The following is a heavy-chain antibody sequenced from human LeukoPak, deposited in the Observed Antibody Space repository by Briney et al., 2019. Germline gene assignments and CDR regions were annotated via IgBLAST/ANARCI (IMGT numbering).Heavy chain of an antibody. V-gene: IGHV1-3*01. CDR3: ARGRYSGSYSPFDY. D-gene: IGHD1-26*01. J-gene: IGHJ4*02. Sequence: KFQGRVTITRDTSASTAYMELSSLRPEDTAVYYCARGRYSGSYSPFDYWGQGTLVTVSS.